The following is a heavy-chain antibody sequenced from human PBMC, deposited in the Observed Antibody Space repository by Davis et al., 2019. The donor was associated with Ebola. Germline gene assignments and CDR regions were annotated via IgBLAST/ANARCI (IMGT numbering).Heavy chain of an antibody. Sequence: GESLKISCAASGFTFSSYWMSWVRQAPGKGLEWVSSISSSSSYIYYADSVKGRFTISRDNAKNSLYLQMNSLRAEDTAVYYCARAEGFPDWGQGTLVTVSS. J-gene: IGHJ4*02. D-gene: IGHD3-10*01. CDR1: GFTFSSYW. CDR2: ISSSSSYI. V-gene: IGHV3-21*01. CDR3: ARAEGFPD.